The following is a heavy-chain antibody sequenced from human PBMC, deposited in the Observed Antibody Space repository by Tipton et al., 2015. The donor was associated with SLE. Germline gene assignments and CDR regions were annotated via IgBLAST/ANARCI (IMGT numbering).Heavy chain of an antibody. V-gene: IGHV3-21*01. CDR3: ARDRLLLWFGELLDY. CDR2: ISGSSSYI. J-gene: IGHJ4*02. CDR1: GFTFSSYS. Sequence: SLRLSCAASGFTFSSYSMNWVRQAPGKGLEWVSSISGSSSYIYYADSVKGRFTISRDNAKNSLYLQMNSLRAEDTAVYYCARDRLLLWFGELLDYWGQGTLVTVSS. D-gene: IGHD3-10*01.